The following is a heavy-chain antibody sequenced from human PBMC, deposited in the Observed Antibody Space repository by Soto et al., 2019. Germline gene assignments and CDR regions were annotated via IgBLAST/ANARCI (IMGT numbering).Heavy chain of an antibody. J-gene: IGHJ4*02. V-gene: IGHV4-59*01. CDR2: IYYSGST. Sequence: SETLSLTCTVSGGSISSYYWSWIRQPPGKGLEWIGYIYYSGSTNYNPSLKSRVTISVDTSKNQFSLKLSSVTAADTAVYYCARGEWLLALAFDYWGQGTLVTVSS. D-gene: IGHD3-3*01. CDR3: ARGEWLLALAFDY. CDR1: GGSISSYY.